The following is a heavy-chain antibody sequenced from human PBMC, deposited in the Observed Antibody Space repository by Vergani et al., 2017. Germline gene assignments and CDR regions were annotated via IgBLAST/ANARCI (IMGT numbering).Heavy chain of an antibody. V-gene: IGHV3-11*04. CDR2: ISPGASTV. CDR1: GFKFSDHY. Sequence: LEESGGGSVKPGGSLRLSCAASGFKFSDHYMSWIRQAPGKGLEWVSHISPGASTVSYTDSVTGRSTVSRDNDNNSLTLDMTTLRVEDTAVYYCAKNPGISTTRHYYAMDVWGQGTTVTVFS. D-gene: IGHD1-1*01. CDR3: AKNPGISTTRHYYAMDV. J-gene: IGHJ6*02.